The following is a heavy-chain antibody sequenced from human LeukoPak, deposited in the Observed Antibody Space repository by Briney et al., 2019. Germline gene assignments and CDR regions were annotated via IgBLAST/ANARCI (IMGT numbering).Heavy chain of an antibody. J-gene: IGHJ4*02. CDR2: IKSKTDGGTT. CDR3: TTPRGYLYGRVY. D-gene: IGHD5-18*01. CDR1: GFTFSNAW. V-gene: IGHV3-15*01. Sequence: PGGSLRLSCAASGFTFSNAWMSWVRQAPGKGLEWVGRIKSKTDGGTTGYAAPVKGRFTISRDDSKNTLYLQMNSLKTEDTAVYYCTTPRGYLYGRVYWGQGTLVTVSS.